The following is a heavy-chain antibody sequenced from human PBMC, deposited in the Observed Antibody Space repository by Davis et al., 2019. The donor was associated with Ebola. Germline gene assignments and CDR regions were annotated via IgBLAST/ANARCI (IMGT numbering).Heavy chain of an antibody. Sequence: PGGSLRLSCAASGLSIRNNFMSWVRLTAGKGLEWVSALYTDGSTFYADSVKGRFAISRDNSMNVLYLQLNSLRADDTAVYYCTRDLVGSSGPTVAFDSWGQGTLVTVSS. J-gene: IGHJ4*02. CDR1: GLSIRNNF. D-gene: IGHD6-19*01. CDR2: LYTDGST. CDR3: TRDLVGSSGPTVAFDS. V-gene: IGHV3-53*01.